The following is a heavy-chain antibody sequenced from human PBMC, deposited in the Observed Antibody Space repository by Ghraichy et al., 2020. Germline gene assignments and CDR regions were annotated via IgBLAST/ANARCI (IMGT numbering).Heavy chain of an antibody. CDR3: ARGPRSVVVTANRPPGYFQH. CDR2: INHSGST. V-gene: IGHV4-34*01. Sequence: SETLSLTCAVYGGSFSGYYWSWIRQPPGKGLEWIGEINHSGSTNYNPSLKSRVTISVDTSKNQFSLKLSSVTAADTAVYYCARGPRSVVVTANRPPGYFQHWGQGTLVTVSS. J-gene: IGHJ1*01. CDR1: GGSFSGYY. D-gene: IGHD2-21*02.